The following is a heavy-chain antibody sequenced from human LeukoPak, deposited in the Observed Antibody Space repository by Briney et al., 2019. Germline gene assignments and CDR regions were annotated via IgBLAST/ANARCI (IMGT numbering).Heavy chain of an antibody. CDR2: IYPGDSDT. V-gene: IGHV5-51*01. D-gene: IGHD3-16*01. J-gene: IGHJ3*02. Sequence: GESLKISCEGSGYTFTSYWIAWVRQMPGKGLEWMGIIYPGDSDTRYSPSFQGQVTISADKSITTAYLQWGSLKASDTAMYYCARPMMMDDAFHIWGQGTMVTVSS. CDR3: ARPMMMDDAFHI. CDR1: GYTFTSYW.